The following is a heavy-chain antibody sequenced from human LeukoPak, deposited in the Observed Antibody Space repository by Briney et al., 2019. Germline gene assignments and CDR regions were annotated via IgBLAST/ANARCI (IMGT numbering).Heavy chain of an antibody. V-gene: IGHV4-34*01. CDR1: GGSFSGYY. J-gene: IGHJ4*02. CDR2: INHSGST. D-gene: IGHD6-19*01. Sequence: PSETLSLTCAVYGGSFSGYYWSWIRQPPGKGLEWIGEINHSGSTSYNPSLKSRVTISVDTSKNQFSLKLSSVTAADTAVYYCSGWYPNDYWGQGTLVTVSS. CDR3: SGWYPNDY.